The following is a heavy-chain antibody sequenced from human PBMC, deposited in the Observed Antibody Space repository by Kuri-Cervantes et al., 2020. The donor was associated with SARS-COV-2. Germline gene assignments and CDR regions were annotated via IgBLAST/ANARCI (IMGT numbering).Heavy chain of an antibody. V-gene: IGHV3-64D*06. CDR1: GFTFSSYT. J-gene: IGHJ3*02. Sequence: GGSLRLSCSASGFTFSSYTMHWVRQAPGKGLEYVSGISSNGGSTYYADSVKGRFTISRDNSKNTVFLQMSSLRAEDTALYYCVKDLRGTPAACPDIWGQGTMVTVSS. D-gene: IGHD2-2*01. CDR2: ISSNGGST. CDR3: VKDLRGTPAACPDI.